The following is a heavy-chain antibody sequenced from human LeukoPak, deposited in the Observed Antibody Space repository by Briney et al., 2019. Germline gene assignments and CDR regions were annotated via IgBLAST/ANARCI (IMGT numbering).Heavy chain of an antibody. D-gene: IGHD1-26*01. Sequence: PSETLSLTCTVSGYSISSGYYWGWIRQPPGKGLEWIGSIYHTGSTYYNASLQSRVTISIDTSKNQFSLRLNSVTAADTAMYYCVKSGGYGLIDYWGQGTLVTVSS. CDR1: GYSISSGYY. CDR2: IYHTGST. CDR3: VKSGGYGLIDY. V-gene: IGHV4-38-2*02. J-gene: IGHJ4*02.